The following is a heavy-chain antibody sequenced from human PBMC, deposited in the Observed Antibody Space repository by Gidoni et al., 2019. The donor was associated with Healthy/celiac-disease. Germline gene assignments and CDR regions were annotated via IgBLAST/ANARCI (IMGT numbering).Heavy chain of an antibody. CDR1: GGSFSGYY. J-gene: IGHJ4*02. Sequence: QVQLQQWGAVLLKPSETLSLTCPVYGGSFSGYYWSWIRQHPGQGLEWIGEINQSGSTNYNPALKSRVTISVDTSKNQFSLKLSSVTAADTAVYYCARGHVTFWSGPQLWYFDYWGQGTLVTVSS. D-gene: IGHD3-3*01. CDR3: ARGHVTFWSGPQLWYFDY. CDR2: INQSGST. V-gene: IGHV4-34*01.